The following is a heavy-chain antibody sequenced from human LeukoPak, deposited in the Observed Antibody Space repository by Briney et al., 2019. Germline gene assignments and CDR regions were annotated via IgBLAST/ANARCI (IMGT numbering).Heavy chain of an antibody. CDR3: ARDIVGAPGY. D-gene: IGHD1-26*01. Sequence: SETLSLTCTVSGGSISSYYWSWIRQPPGKGLEWIGYIYYSGGTNYNPSLKSRVTISVDTSKNQFSLKLSSVTAADTAVYYCARDIVGAPGYWGQGTMVTVSS. CDR1: GGSISSYY. V-gene: IGHV4-59*01. J-gene: IGHJ3*01. CDR2: IYYSGGT.